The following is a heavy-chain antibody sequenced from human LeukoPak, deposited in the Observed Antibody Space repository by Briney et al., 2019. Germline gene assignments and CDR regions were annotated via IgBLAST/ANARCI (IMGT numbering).Heavy chain of an antibody. CDR2: IYYSGST. CDR1: GGSISSGGYY. CDR3: ARGVSIPTTPKFDY. Sequence: PSQTLSLTCTVSGGSISSGGYYWSWIRQHPGKGLEWIGYIYYSGSTYYNPSLKSRVTISADTSKNQFSLKLSSVTAADTAVYYCARGVSIPTTPKFDYWGQGTLVTVSS. J-gene: IGHJ4*02. V-gene: IGHV4-30-4*08. D-gene: IGHD2-15*01.